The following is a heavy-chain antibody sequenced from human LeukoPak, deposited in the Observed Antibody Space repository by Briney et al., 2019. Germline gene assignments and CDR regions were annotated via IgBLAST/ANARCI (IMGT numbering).Heavy chain of an antibody. J-gene: IGHJ4*02. Sequence: PSETLSLTCTVSGGSISSSSYYWGWIRQPPGKGLEWIGSIYYSGSTYYNPSLKSRVTISVDTSKNQFSLKLSSVTAADTAVYYCARKPSGWEHFDSWGQGTLVTVSS. CDR3: ARKPSGWEHFDS. CDR1: GGSISSSSYY. V-gene: IGHV4-39*07. CDR2: IYYSGST. D-gene: IGHD6-19*01.